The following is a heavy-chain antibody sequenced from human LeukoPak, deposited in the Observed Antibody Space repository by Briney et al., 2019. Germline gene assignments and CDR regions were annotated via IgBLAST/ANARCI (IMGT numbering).Heavy chain of an antibody. D-gene: IGHD5-18*01. J-gene: IGHJ4*02. V-gene: IGHV4-34*01. Sequence: SETLSLTCAVYGGSFSGYYWSWIRQPPGKGLECIGSIYYSGSTYYNPSLKSRITISVDTSKNQFSLKLTSLTAADTAVYYCARLEGYSFGFVAYWGQGTLVTVSS. CDR2: IYYSGST. CDR1: GGSFSGYY. CDR3: ARLEGYSFGFVAY.